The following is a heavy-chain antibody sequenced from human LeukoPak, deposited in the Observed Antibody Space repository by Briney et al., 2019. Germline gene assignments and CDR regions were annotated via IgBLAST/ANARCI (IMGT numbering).Heavy chain of an antibody. CDR1: GYTFTSYY. J-gene: IGHJ4*02. D-gene: IGHD3-10*01. CDR2: INPSGGST. V-gene: IGHV1-46*01. Sequence: ASVKVSCKASGYTFTSYYMHWVRQAPGQGLEWMGIINPSGGSTSYAQKFQGRVTMTRDTSTSTVYMELSSLRSEDTAVYYCASYYYGSGSYSVPLDYWGQGTLVTVSS. CDR3: ASYYYGSGSYSVPLDY.